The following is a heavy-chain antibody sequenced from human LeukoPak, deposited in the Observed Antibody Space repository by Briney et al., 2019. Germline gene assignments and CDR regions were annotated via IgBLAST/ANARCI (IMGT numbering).Heavy chain of an antibody. V-gene: IGHV3-53*01. Sequence: GGSLRLSCAASGFTFSGYWMHWVRQAPGKGLEWVSVLYGGGSTYYADSVKGRFTISRDNSKNTLYLQMNSLRAEDTAVYYCARSPSGEPTNWGQGTLVTVSS. CDR3: ARSPSGEPTN. CDR2: LYGGGST. CDR1: GFTFSGYW. D-gene: IGHD3-16*01. J-gene: IGHJ4*02.